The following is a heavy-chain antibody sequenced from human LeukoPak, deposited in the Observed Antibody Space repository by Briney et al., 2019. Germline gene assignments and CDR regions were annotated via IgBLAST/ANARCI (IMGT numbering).Heavy chain of an antibody. Sequence: ASVRVSCNISDHTFSSDCFTWVRQAPGKGLEWMEWINVYNGKTDYAHKFQCRVTMTTDTSTNTAYMDLRSLRSDDTAMYYCANRGQQLYDYWGQGTLVTVSS. D-gene: IGHD6-13*01. V-gene: IGHV1-18*01. CDR1: DHTFSSDC. CDR2: INVYNGKT. J-gene: IGHJ4*02. CDR3: ANRGQQLYDY.